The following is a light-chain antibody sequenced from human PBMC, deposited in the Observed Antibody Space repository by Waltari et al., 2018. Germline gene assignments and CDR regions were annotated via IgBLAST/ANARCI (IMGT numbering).Light chain of an antibody. V-gene: IGKV1-6*01. J-gene: IGKJ1*01. CDR2: AAS. CDR1: QGIRND. CDR3: LQDYNYPWT. Sequence: AIQMTQSPSSLSASVADRVTITCRASQGIRNDVGWYQQKPGKAPKLLIYAASSLQSGVPSRFSGSGAGTDFTLTISSLQPEDFATYYCLQDYNYPWTFGQGTKVEIK.